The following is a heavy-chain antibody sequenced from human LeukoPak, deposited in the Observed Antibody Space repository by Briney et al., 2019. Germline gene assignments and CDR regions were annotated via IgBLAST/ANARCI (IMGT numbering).Heavy chain of an antibody. CDR2: ISGSGGST. Sequence: GGSLRLSCAASGFTFSSYAMSWVRQAPGKGLEWVSAISGSGGSTYYADSVKGRFTISRDNSKNTLYLQMSSLRAEDTAVYYCAKDGYDSSGYYSRYFDYWGQGTLVTVSS. D-gene: IGHD3-22*01. CDR1: GFTFSSYA. J-gene: IGHJ4*02. V-gene: IGHV3-23*01. CDR3: AKDGYDSSGYYSRYFDY.